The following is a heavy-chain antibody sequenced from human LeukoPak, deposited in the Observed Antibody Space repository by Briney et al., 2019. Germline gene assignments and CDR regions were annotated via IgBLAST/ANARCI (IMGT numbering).Heavy chain of an antibody. D-gene: IGHD6-13*01. CDR1: GFTVSSTY. CDR2: IYSGGTT. V-gene: IGHV3-53*01. CDR3: ARDIVAADDY. J-gene: IGHJ4*02. Sequence: GGSLRLSCTASGFTVSSTYMSWVRQPPGKGLEWVSVIYSGGTTYYADSVKGRFTIPRDNSKNTLYLQMNSLRAEDTAVYYCARDIVAADDYWGQGTLVTVSS.